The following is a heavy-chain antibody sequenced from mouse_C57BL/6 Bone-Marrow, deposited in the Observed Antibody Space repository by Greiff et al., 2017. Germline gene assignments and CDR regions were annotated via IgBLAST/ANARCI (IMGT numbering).Heavy chain of an antibody. CDR2: ITPYYGTT. CDR1: GYSFTDYN. V-gene: IGHV1-39*01. CDR3: ERHGYYGGSYGFAY. Sequence: VQLQQSGPELVKPGASVKISCKASGYSFTDYNMNWVKQSNGKSLEWIGVITPYYGTTSYNQQFKGKATLTVDQSSSTAYMQLTILTSADSEVYSVERHGYYGGSYGFAYWGQGTLVTVSA. D-gene: IGHD1-1*01. J-gene: IGHJ3*01.